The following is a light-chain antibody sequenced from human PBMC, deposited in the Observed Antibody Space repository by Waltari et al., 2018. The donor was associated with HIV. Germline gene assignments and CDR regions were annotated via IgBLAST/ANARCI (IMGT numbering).Light chain of an antibody. CDR2: EVG. CDR3: ASYTSSNTLYV. V-gene: IGLV2-14*01. J-gene: IGLJ1*01. Sequence: QSALTQPASVSGSPGQSITFSCTGTSSDVGGYDYVSWYQQHPGKAPKLMIYEVGLPPSGLSFRFSGSESGNTAALTSSGLQAEDEAYYYCASYTSSNTLYVFGTGTKVTVL. CDR1: SSDVGGYDY.